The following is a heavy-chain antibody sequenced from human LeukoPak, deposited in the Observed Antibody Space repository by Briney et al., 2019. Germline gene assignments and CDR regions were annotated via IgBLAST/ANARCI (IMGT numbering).Heavy chain of an antibody. CDR3: ARGVSGYCSSTSCSRGFDP. CDR1: GYTFTSYG. Sequence: ASVKVSCKASGYTFTSYGISWVRQAPGQGLEWMGWISAYNGNTNYAQKLQGRVTMTTDTSTSTAYMELRSLRSDDTAVYYCARGVSGYCSSTSCSRGFDPWDQGTLVTVSS. CDR2: ISAYNGNT. J-gene: IGHJ5*02. D-gene: IGHD2-2*01. V-gene: IGHV1-18*01.